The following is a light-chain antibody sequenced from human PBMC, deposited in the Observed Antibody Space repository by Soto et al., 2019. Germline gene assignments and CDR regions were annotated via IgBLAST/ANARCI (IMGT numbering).Light chain of an antibody. Sequence: DIQMTQSPSSLSASVGYRVTISCRASQNIINYLNWYQQKPGKAPKLLIYAASSLQSGVPSRFSGSGSGTDFTLTISSLQPEDFATYYCQQSYSTPNSFGQGTRLDIK. J-gene: IGKJ5*01. CDR3: QQSYSTPNS. V-gene: IGKV1-39*01. CDR2: AAS. CDR1: QNIINY.